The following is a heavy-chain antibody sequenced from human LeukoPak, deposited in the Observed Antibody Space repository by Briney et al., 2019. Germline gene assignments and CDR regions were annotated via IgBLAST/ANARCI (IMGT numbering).Heavy chain of an antibody. CDR1: GAXTITYY. J-gene: IGHJ4*02. D-gene: IGHD2-2*01. CDR2: IYYNGNM. CDR3: AGHRYCTSTRCTCFFDS. Sequence: PSETLSLTCTVSGAXTITYYWSWIRHPPAQGLEWLGYIYYNGNMSYNPSLKSRVTISIDTSRNQISLNLTSATATDTAMYYYAGHRYCTSTRCTCFFDSWGQGRLVTDSS. V-gene: IGHV4-59*08.